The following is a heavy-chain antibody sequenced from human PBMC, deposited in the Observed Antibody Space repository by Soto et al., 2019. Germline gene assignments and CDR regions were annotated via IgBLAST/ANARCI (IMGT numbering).Heavy chain of an antibody. J-gene: IGHJ5*02. V-gene: IGHV2-5*01. CDR1: GFSFSTSGVG. CDR2: IYWNDDR. Sequence: SGPTLVNPTQTLTLTCTFSGFSFSTSGVGVGWIRQPPGKALEWLALIYWNDDRRYSPSLKSRLTITKDTSKNQVFLTMTNMDPVDTATYYCVSGSYPNWFDPWGQGTLVTVSS. CDR3: VSGSYPNWFDP. D-gene: IGHD3-10*01.